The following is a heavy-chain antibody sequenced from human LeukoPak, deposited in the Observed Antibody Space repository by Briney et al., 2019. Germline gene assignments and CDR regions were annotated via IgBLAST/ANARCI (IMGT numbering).Heavy chain of an antibody. CDR1: GFSFSGYW. CDR2: IKQDGSEK. D-gene: IGHD3-22*01. J-gene: IGHJ4*02. V-gene: IGHV3-7*01. Sequence: GGSLRLSCAASGFSFSGYWMSWVRQAPGKGREWVANIKQDGSEKYYVDSVKGRFNISRDNAKNSLHLQMNSLRAADTAVYYCARNPAYYYPDYFDYWAQGTLVTVSS. CDR3: ARNPAYYYPDYFDY.